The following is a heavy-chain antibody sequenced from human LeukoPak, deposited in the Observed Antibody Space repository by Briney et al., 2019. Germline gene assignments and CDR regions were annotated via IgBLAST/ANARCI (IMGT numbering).Heavy chain of an antibody. CDR1: GYTFTGYY. CDR2: INPNSGGT. V-gene: IGHV1-2*02. D-gene: IGHD2-2*01. CDR3: ARDHPPYCSSTSCYGEGAFAFDI. J-gene: IGHJ3*02. Sequence: ASVKVSCKASGYTFTGYYMHWVRQAPGQGLEWTGWINPNSGGTNYAQKLQGRVTMTRDTSISTAYMELGRLRSDDTAVYYCARDHPPYCSSTSCYGEGAFAFDIWGQGTMVTVSS.